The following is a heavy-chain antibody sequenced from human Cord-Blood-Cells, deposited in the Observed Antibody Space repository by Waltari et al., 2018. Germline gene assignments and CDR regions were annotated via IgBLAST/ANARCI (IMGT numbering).Heavy chain of an antibody. V-gene: IGHV3-48*02. CDR3: ARDRVGYCSSTSCYEGDSYFDY. D-gene: IGHD2-2*01. J-gene: IGHJ4*02. Sequence: EVQLVESGGGLVQPGGYLRLSCEASGFPFSSYSMHWVRQAPGKGLEWVLYITSSSSTIFDEDSVKSRFTIPRENSKNSLYLQMNSLRDEDTAVYYCARDRVGYCSSTSCYEGDSYFDYWGQGTLVTVSS. CDR1: GFPFSSYS. CDR2: ITSSSSTI.